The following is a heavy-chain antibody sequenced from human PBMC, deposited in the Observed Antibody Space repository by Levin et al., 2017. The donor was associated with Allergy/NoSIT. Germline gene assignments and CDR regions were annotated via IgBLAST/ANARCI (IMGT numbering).Heavy chain of an antibody. CDR3: ARDWDHYDFWSGSTLKSYYFDY. D-gene: IGHD3-3*01. CDR1: GFTFSSYS. Sequence: KTGGSLRLSCAASGFTFSSYSMNWVRQAPGKGLEWVSSISSSSSYIYYADSVKGRFTISRDNAKNSLYLQMNSLRAEDTAVYYCARDWDHYDFWSGSTLKSYYFDYWGQGTLVTVSS. J-gene: IGHJ4*02. CDR2: ISSSSSYI. V-gene: IGHV3-21*01.